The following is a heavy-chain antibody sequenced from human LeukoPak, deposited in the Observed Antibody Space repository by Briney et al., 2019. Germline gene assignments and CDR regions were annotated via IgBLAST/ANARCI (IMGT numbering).Heavy chain of an antibody. CDR1: GGAISSSSYY. D-gene: IGHD5-12*01. Sequence: PSETLSLTCTVSGGAISSSSYYWGGIRQPPGKGLEWIGSIYYSGSTYYNPSLKSRVTISVDTSKNQFSLKLSSVTAADTAVYYCARHDFRRGYSGYHWGQGTLVTVSS. CDR2: IYYSGST. V-gene: IGHV4-39*01. J-gene: IGHJ5*02. CDR3: ARHDFRRGYSGYH.